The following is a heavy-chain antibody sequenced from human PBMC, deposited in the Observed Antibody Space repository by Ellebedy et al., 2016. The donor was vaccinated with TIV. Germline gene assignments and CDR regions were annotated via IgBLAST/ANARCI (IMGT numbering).Heavy chain of an antibody. CDR1: GGSISTYY. CDR2: IYYSGYT. J-gene: IGHJ6*02. D-gene: IGHD3-9*01. V-gene: IGHV4-59*08. CDR3: ARGPLRYFDWVYYYHGMDV. Sequence: MPGGSLRLSCTVSGGSISTYYWSWIRQPPGQGLEWIGYIYYSGYTVYNPSLKSRVTISLDTSKDQFSLRLSSVTAADTAVYYCARGPLRYFDWVYYYHGMDVWGQGTTVTVSS.